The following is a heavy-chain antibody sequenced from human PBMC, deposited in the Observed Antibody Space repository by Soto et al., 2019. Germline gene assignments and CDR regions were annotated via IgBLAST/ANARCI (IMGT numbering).Heavy chain of an antibody. CDR2: IYYSGST. V-gene: IGHV4-59*01. D-gene: IGHD3-16*02. J-gene: IGHJ4*02. CDR1: GGSISSYY. CDR3: ARVRIRKIFKSGTMITFGGVIVSSYFDY. Sequence: HSETLSLTCTVSGGSISSYYWSWIRQPPGKGLEWIGYIYYSGSTNYNPSLKSRVTISVDTSKNQFSLKLSSVTAPDTAVYYCARVRIRKIFKSGTMITFGGVIVSSYFDYWGQGTLVTVSS.